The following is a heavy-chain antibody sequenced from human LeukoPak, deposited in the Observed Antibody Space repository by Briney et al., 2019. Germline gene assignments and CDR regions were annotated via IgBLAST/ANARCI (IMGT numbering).Heavy chain of an antibody. CDR2: ISYDGSNK. CDR1: GFTFSSYG. J-gene: IGHJ4*02. V-gene: IGHV3-30*18. CDR3: AKAGEYYDSSGYPPDY. D-gene: IGHD3-22*01. Sequence: PGGSLRLSCAASGFTFSSYGMHWARQAPGKGLEWVAVISYDGSNKYYADSVKGRFTISRDNSKNTLYLQMNSLRAEDTAVYYCAKAGEYYDSSGYPPDYWGQGTLVTVSS.